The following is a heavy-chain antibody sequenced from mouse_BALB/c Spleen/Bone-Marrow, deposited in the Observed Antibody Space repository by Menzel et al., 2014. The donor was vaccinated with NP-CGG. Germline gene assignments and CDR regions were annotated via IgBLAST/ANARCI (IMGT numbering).Heavy chain of an antibody. CDR3: ARDFYDGYYRFAY. D-gene: IGHD2-3*01. J-gene: IGHJ3*01. CDR1: GFTFSSFG. Sequence: EVQLVESGGGLVQPGGSRKLSCAASGFTFSSFGMHWVRQAPEKGLEWVAYISSGSSTIYCADTVKGRFTISRDNPKNTLFLQMTSLRSEDTAMYYCARDFYDGYYRFAYWGQGTLVTVSA. V-gene: IGHV5-17*02. CDR2: ISSGSSTI.